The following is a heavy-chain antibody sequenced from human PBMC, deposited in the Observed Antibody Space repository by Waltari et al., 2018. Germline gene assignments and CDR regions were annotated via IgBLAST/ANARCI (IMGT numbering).Heavy chain of an antibody. D-gene: IGHD2-15*01. V-gene: IGHV5-51*01. CDR2: IYPVDSDT. CDR1: GYSFTSYW. J-gene: IGHJ3*02. CDR3: ARGAYCSGGSCYRRAFDS. Sequence: EVQLVQSGAEVKKPGESLKISCKGSGYSFTSYWIGWVRQMPGKGLEWMGIIYPVDSDTRYSPSCQGQVTISADKSISTAYLQWSSLKASDTAMYYCARGAYCSGGSCYRRAFDSWGQGTMVTVSS.